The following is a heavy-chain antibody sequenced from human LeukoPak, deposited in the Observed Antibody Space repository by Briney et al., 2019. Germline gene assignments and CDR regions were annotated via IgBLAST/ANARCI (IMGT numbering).Heavy chain of an antibody. Sequence: SETLSLTCAVSGGSISSSNWWSWVRQPPGKGLEWIGEIYHSGSTNYNPSLKSRVTISVDKSKNQFSLKLSSVTAADTAVYYCARGPKGQLWFSFDYWGQGTLVTVSS. CDR3: ARGPKGQLWFSFDY. D-gene: IGHD5-18*01. V-gene: IGHV4-4*02. CDR1: GGSISSSNW. J-gene: IGHJ4*02. CDR2: IYHSGST.